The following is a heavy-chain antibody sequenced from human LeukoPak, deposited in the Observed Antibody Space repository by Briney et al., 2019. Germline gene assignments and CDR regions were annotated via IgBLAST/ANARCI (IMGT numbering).Heavy chain of an antibody. Sequence: PGGSLRLSCAASGFTFSSYSMNWVRQAPGKGLEWVSYISSSSSTIYYADSVKGRFTISRDNAKNSLYLQMNSLRAEDTAVYYCARDVAARPDTYYFDYWGQGTQVTVSS. CDR1: GFTFSSYS. CDR2: ISSSSSTI. J-gene: IGHJ4*02. D-gene: IGHD6-6*01. V-gene: IGHV3-48*01. CDR3: ARDVAARPDTYYFDY.